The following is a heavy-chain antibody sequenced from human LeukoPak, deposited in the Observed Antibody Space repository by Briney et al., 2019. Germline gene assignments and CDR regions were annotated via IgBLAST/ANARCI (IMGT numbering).Heavy chain of an antibody. CDR2: IYYSGST. CDR3: ARDRAPYYYYGSGSHWFDP. D-gene: IGHD3-10*01. V-gene: IGHV4-39*07. J-gene: IGHJ5*02. Sequence: SETLSLTCTVSGGSISSSSYYWGWIRQPPGKGLEWIGSIYYSGSTYYNPSLKSRVTMSVDTSKNQFSLKLSSVTAADTAVYYCARDRAPYYYYGSGSHWFDPWGQGTLVTVSS. CDR1: GGSISSSSYY.